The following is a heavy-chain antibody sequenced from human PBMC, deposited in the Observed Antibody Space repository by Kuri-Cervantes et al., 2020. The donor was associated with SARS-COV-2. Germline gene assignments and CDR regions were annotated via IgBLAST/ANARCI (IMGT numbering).Heavy chain of an antibody. V-gene: IGHV4-59*08. CDR3: ARQSSTRRYYDFWTGDMDV. CDR2: VYYSGTT. D-gene: IGHD3-3*01. Sequence: GSLRLSCTVSDGSISPYYWGWIRQPPGKGLQWIGSVYYSGTTNYSPSLGSRVTMSVDTSKNQFSLNLSSVTAADTAVYYCARQSSTRRYYDFWTGDMDVWGKGTTVTVSS. J-gene: IGHJ6*03. CDR1: DGSISPYY.